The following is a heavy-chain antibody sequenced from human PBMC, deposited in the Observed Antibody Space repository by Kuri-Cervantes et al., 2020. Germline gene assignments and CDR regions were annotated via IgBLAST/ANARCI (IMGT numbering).Heavy chain of an antibody. CDR1: GFTFDDYA. D-gene: IGHD3-10*01. J-gene: IGHJ6*02. CDR3: AKHMVRGVHSYYYYGMDV. Sequence: GGSLRLSCAASGFTFDDYAMHWVRQAPGKGLEWVSGISWNSGSTGYADSVKGRFTISRDHAKNSLYLQMNSLRAEDTALYYCAKHMVRGVHSYYYYGMDVWGQGTTVTVSS. V-gene: IGHV3-9*01. CDR2: ISWNSGST.